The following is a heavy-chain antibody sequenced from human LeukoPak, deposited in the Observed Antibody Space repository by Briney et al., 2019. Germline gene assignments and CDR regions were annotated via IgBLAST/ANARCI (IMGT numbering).Heavy chain of an antibody. CDR1: GGTFSSYA. CDR2: IIPIFGTA. D-gene: IGHD5-24*01. V-gene: IGHV1-69*13. CDR3: ARGDGYNYGLFDY. Sequence: SVKVSCKASGGTFSSYAISWVRQAPGQGLEWMGGIIPIFGTANYAQKFQGRVTITADESTSTTYMELSSLRSEDTAVYYCARGDGYNYGLFDYWGQGTLVTVSS. J-gene: IGHJ4*02.